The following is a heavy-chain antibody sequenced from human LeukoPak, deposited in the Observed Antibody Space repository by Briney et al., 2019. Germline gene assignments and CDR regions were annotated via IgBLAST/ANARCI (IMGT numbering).Heavy chain of an antibody. CDR3: ARGPRYSYGYYLGY. Sequence: PSETLSLTCTVSGSSISSYYWSWIRQPPGKGLEWIGYIYYSGSTNYNPSLKSRVTISVDTSKNQFSLKLSSVTAADTAVYYCARGPRYSYGYYLGYWGQGTLVTVSS. CDR1: GSSISSYY. J-gene: IGHJ4*02. D-gene: IGHD5-18*01. V-gene: IGHV4-59*01. CDR2: IYYSGST.